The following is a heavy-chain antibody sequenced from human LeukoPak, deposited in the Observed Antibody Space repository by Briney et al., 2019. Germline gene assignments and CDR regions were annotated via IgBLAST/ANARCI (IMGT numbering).Heavy chain of an antibody. Sequence: GGSLRLSCAASGFTFSSYAMHWVRQAPGKGLEWVAVISYDGSNKYYADSVKGRFTISRDNSKNTLYLQMNSLRAEDTAVYYCARGGKGGVIATFDYWGQGTLVTVSS. CDR3: ARGGKGGVIATFDY. D-gene: IGHD3-16*02. V-gene: IGHV3-30-3*01. J-gene: IGHJ4*02. CDR2: ISYDGSNK. CDR1: GFTFSSYA.